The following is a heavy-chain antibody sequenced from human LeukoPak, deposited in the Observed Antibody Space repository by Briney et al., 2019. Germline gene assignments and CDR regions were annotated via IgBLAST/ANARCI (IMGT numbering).Heavy chain of an antibody. D-gene: IGHD5-18*01. V-gene: IGHV7-4-1*02. CDR1: GGSFSTYA. Sequence: ASVKVSCKSSGGSFSTYAVNWVRQAPGQGLEWMGWINTNTGNPTYAQGFTGRFVFSLDTSVSTAYLQISSLKAEDTAVYYCARDLFSYGSLGYGMDVWGQGTTVTVSS. J-gene: IGHJ6*02. CDR2: INTNTGNP. CDR3: ARDLFSYGSLGYGMDV.